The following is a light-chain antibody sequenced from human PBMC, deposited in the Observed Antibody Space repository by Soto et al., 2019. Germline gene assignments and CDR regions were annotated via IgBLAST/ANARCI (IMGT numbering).Light chain of an antibody. J-gene: IGKJ1*01. CDR1: QSIDSC. V-gene: IGKV1-39*01. CDR3: LQTYTAPST. Sequence: DIQMTQSPSSLSASVGDRVTITCRASQSIDSCLRWYQQKPGKAPNLLIYDASSLQSGVPSRFSGSGYGTDFTLTFTSLRREDLATYHSLQTYTAPSTCGQGTRVEIK. CDR2: DAS.